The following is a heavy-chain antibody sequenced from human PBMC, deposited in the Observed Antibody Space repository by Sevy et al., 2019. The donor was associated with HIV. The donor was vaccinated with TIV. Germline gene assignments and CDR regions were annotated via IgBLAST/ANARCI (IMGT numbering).Heavy chain of an antibody. CDR1: GVSISGHS. CDR2: IYKGNT. D-gene: IGHD3-9*01. J-gene: IGHJ4*02. Sequence: SETLSLTCAVSGVSISGHSWSWIRQPPGKGLEWIGYIYKGNTNYNSSLKSRVTISVDSPKNQFSLKLTSVTAADTAMYYCARDINYNSLIGFDNWGQGTLVTVSS. V-gene: IGHV4-59*11. CDR3: ARDINYNSLIGFDN.